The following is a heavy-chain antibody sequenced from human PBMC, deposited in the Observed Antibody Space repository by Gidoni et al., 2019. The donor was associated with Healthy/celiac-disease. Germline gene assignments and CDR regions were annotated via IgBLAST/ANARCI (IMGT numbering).Heavy chain of an antibody. CDR3: AKDRYGDSTYFDY. J-gene: IGHJ4*02. D-gene: IGHD4-17*01. CDR2: ISWNSGSI. V-gene: IGHV3-9*01. Sequence: EVQLVESGGGLVQPGRSLRLSCAASGFTFDAYAMHCVRQAPGKGLEWVSGISWNSGSIGYADSVKGRFTISRDNAKNSLYLQMNSLRAEDTALNYCAKDRYGDSTYFDYWGQGTLVTVSS. CDR1: GFTFDAYA.